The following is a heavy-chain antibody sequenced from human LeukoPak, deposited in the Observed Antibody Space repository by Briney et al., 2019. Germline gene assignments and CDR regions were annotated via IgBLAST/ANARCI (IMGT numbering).Heavy chain of an antibody. V-gene: IGHV3-73*01. CDR3: TRHNRYSGVFDY. J-gene: IGHJ4*02. CDR2: IRSKANSYAT. Sequence: PGGSLRLSCAASGFTFRGSAMHWVRQASGKGLEWVGRIRSKANSYATAYAASVKGRFTISRDDSKNTAYLQMNSLKTEDTAVYYCTRHNRYSGVFDYWGQGTLVTVSS. D-gene: IGHD3-10*01. CDR1: GFTFRGSA.